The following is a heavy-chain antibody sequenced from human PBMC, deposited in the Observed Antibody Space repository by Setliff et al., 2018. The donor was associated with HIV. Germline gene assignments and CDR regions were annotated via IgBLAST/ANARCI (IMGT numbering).Heavy chain of an antibody. Sequence: PGGSLRLSCAAAGFTFSNAWMTWVRQAPGKGREWVARIRNKKNGGTTYYAAPVEGRFTISRDDSKNTLSLQMNSLKTEDTAIYYCTTDLGSGRFSWNNNWGQGTLVTVSS. V-gene: IGHV3-15*01. J-gene: IGHJ4*02. CDR3: TTDLGSGRFSWNNN. CDR2: IRNKKNGGTT. CDR1: GFTFSNAW. D-gene: IGHD1-26*01.